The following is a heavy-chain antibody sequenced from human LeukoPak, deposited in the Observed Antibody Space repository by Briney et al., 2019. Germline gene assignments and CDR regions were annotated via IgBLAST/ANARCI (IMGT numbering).Heavy chain of an antibody. Sequence: PSETLSLTCTVSGGSISSYYWSWIRQPPGKGLEWIGYIYYSGSTNYNPSLKSRVTISVDTSKNQFSLKLSSVTAADTAVYYCARLRLRWSMAVDHWGQGTLVTVSS. CDR1: GGSISSYY. D-gene: IGHD4-23*01. CDR2: IYYSGST. CDR3: ARLRLRWSMAVDH. J-gene: IGHJ4*02. V-gene: IGHV4-59*08.